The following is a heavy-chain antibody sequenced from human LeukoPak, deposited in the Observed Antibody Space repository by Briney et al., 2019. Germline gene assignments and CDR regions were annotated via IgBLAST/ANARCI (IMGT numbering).Heavy chain of an antibody. J-gene: IGHJ4*02. V-gene: IGHV1-2*02. CDR3: ARVDAASLAVHY. D-gene: IGHD6-13*01. Sequence: GASVKVSCKASGYTFTGYYMHWVRQAPGQGPEWMGRINPNSGGTNSGQKFQGRVTMTRDTSISTAYLELSSLTFDDTAVYYCARVDAASLAVHYWGQGTLVTVSS. CDR2: INPNSGGT. CDR1: GYTFTGYY.